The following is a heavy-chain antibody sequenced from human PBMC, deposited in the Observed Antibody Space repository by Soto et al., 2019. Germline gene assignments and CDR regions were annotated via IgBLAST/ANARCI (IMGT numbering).Heavy chain of an antibody. CDR1: GGSVSSDFSS. D-gene: IGHD2-15*01. Sequence: TLSLTCGVSGGSVSSDFSSWIWIRQPPGKALEWLALIDWDDDKYYSTSLKTRLTISKDTSKNQVVLTMTNMDPVDTATYYCARSEVVGYYYYGMEVWGQGTTVTVSS. CDR3: ARSEVVGYYYYGMEV. V-gene: IGHV2-70*01. J-gene: IGHJ6*02. CDR2: IDWDDDK.